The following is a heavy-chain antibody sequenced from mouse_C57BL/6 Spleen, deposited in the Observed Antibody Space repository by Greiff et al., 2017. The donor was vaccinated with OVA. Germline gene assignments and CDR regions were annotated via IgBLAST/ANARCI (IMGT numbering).Heavy chain of an antibody. V-gene: IGHV2-5*01. D-gene: IGHD2-3*01. Sequence: VMLVESGPGLVQHSQSLSLTRTVSGFSSTSYGVHWVRQSPGKGLEWLGVIWRGGSTDYNAAFMSRLSITKDNSKSQVFFKMNSLQADDTAIYYCAKMFLNDGYPVWGTGTTVTVSS. CDR1: GFSSTSYG. CDR3: AKMFLNDGYPV. CDR2: IWRGGST. J-gene: IGHJ1*03.